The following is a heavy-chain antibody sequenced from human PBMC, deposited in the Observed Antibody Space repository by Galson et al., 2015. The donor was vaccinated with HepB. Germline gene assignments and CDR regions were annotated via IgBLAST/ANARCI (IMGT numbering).Heavy chain of an antibody. D-gene: IGHD6-6*01. CDR1: GFTFSSYS. Sequence: SLRLSCAASGFTFSSYSMNWVRQAPGKGLEWVSYISSSSNTIYYADSVKGRFTISRDNAKNSLYLQMNSLRAEDTAVYYCARAAFRSSFLDYWGQGTLVTVSS. J-gene: IGHJ4*02. V-gene: IGHV3-48*01. CDR2: ISSSSNTI. CDR3: ARAAFRSSFLDY.